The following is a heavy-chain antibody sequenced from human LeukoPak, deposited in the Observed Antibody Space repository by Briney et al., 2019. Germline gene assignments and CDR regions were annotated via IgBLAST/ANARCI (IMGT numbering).Heavy chain of an antibody. CDR1: GFTFSSYV. CDR2: ISGSGGST. J-gene: IGHJ6*02. Sequence: GGSLRLSCAASGFTFSSYVMSWVRQAPGKGLEWVSHISGSGGSTYYADSVKGRFTISRDNSKNTLYLQMNSLRAEDTAVYYCANEGHSNGDSYYYYGMDVWGQGTTVTVSS. CDR3: ANEGHSNGDSYYYYGMDV. V-gene: IGHV3-23*01. D-gene: IGHD3-22*01.